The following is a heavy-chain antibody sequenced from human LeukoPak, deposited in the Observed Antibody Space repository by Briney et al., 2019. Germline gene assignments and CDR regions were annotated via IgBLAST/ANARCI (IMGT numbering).Heavy chain of an antibody. Sequence: GGSLRLSCAASGFTSSSYGMHWVRQAPGKGLEWVAVIWYDRSNKYYADSVKGRFTISRDNSKNTLYLQMNSLRAEDTAVYYCARDGLYYYDSSGYYPLGSFDYWGQGTLVTVSS. CDR3: ARDGLYYYDSSGYYPLGSFDY. CDR2: IWYDRSNK. V-gene: IGHV3-33*01. D-gene: IGHD3-22*01. J-gene: IGHJ4*02. CDR1: GFTSSSYG.